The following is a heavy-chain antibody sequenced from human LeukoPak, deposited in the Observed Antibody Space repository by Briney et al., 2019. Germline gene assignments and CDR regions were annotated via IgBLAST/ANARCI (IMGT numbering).Heavy chain of an antibody. J-gene: IGHJ4*02. CDR3: ARQGGSYGDFDY. CDR2: IYYSGST. Sequence: SETLSLTCTVSGGSISSSSYYWGWTRQPPGKGLEWIGSIYYSGSTYYNPSLKSRVTISVDTSKNQFSLKLSSVTAADTAVYYCARQGGSYGDFDYWGQGTLVTVSS. D-gene: IGHD1-26*01. V-gene: IGHV4-39*01. CDR1: GGSISSSSYY.